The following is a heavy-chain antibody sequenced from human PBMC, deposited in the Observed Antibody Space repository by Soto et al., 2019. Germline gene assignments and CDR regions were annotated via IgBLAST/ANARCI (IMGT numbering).Heavy chain of an antibody. CDR1: GFRFDNYA. CDR2: ISYNGGSI. CDR3: ARSRYTGTYSGRFLDY. Sequence: GGSLRLSCAASGFRFDNYAMHWVRQAPGKGLEWVTGISYNGGSIGYADSVKGRFSISRDNAKNTFYLQMNSLRAEDTAMYFCARSRYTGTYSGRFLDYWGQGSLVTVSS. J-gene: IGHJ4*02. V-gene: IGHV3-9*01. D-gene: IGHD1-26*01.